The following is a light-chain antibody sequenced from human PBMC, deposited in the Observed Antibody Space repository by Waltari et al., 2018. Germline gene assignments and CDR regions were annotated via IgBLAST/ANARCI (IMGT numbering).Light chain of an antibody. V-gene: IGKV3-20*01. CDR2: GAS. J-gene: IGKJ3*01. CDR3: QQYGSSPPEIT. CDR1: QSISSIY. Sequence: EIVFTQSPGPLSLSPGERATLPCRASQSISSIYLSWYQQKPGQAPRLLVYGASSRPTGIPDRFRGSGSGTDFTLTISRLEPEDFAVYYCQQYGSSPPEITFGPGTKVDIK.